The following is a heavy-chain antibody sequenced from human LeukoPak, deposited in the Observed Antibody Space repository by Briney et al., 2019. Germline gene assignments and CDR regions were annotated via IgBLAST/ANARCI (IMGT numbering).Heavy chain of an antibody. CDR1: GGSFSGYY. CDR3: ARGRAAGDV. D-gene: IGHD6-13*01. CDR2: INHSGST. J-gene: IGHJ6*04. V-gene: IGHV4-34*01. Sequence: SETLSLTCAVYGGSFSGYYWSWIRQPPGKGLEWIGEINHSGSTNYNPSLKSRVTISVDTSKNQFSLKLGSVTAADTAVYYCARGRAAGDVWGKGTTVTVSS.